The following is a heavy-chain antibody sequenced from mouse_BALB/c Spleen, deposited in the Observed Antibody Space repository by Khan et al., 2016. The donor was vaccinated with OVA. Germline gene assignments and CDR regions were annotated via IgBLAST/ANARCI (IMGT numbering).Heavy chain of an antibody. CDR2: INPYNGGT. V-gene: IGHV1S136*01. Sequence: VQLKQSGPELVKPGASVKMSCKASGYIFTNYVLHWVKQKSGQGLEWIGNINPYNGGTKYNEKFKGKATLASDKSSITAYMELSILTSEDSAVYYCARGNWQSYYFDYWGQGTTLTLSS. CDR3: ARGNWQSYYFDY. CDR1: GYIFTNYV. D-gene: IGHD4-1*01. J-gene: IGHJ2*01.